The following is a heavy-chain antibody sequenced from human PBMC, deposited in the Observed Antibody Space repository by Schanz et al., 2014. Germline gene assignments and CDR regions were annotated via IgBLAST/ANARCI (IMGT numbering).Heavy chain of an antibody. J-gene: IGHJ6*02. Sequence: EVQLVESGGGLAQPGGSLRLSCAASGFSFSVYWMHWVRQAPGKGLEYISSISPSSSYIYYADSVKGRFTISRDNAKNSLYLQMNSLRAEDAAVYYCARVELSVYYYAMDVWGQGTTVTVSS. CDR1: GFSFSVYW. CDR3: ARVELSVYYYAMDV. V-gene: IGHV3-21*01. D-gene: IGHD2-15*01. CDR2: ISPSSSYI.